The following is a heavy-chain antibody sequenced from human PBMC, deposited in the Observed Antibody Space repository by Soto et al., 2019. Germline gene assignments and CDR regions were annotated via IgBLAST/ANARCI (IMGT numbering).Heavy chain of an antibody. Sequence: QEQLVQSGAEVKKPGSSVKVSCKASGGTFSSYAISWVRQAPGQGLEWMGGIIPIFGTANYAQKFQGRVTITADESTSTAYMELSSLRSEDTAVYYCARLTYSGSTYYYYGMDVWGQGTTVTVSS. CDR2: IIPIFGTA. D-gene: IGHD1-26*01. CDR3: ARLTYSGSTYYYYGMDV. J-gene: IGHJ6*02. V-gene: IGHV1-69*01. CDR1: GGTFSSYA.